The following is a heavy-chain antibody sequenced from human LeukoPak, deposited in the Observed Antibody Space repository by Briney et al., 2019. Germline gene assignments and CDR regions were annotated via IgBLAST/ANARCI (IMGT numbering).Heavy chain of an antibody. V-gene: IGHV3-11*04. Sequence: PGGSLRLSCAASGFTFSYFYMTWIRQAPGKGLEWVSYISSSGSTTYYADSVKGRFTISRDNAKNSLYLQMNSLRAEDTAVYYCARSVVAATETFDYWGQGTLVTVSS. CDR1: GFTFSYFY. CDR3: ARSVVAATETFDY. D-gene: IGHD2-15*01. J-gene: IGHJ4*02. CDR2: ISSSGSTT.